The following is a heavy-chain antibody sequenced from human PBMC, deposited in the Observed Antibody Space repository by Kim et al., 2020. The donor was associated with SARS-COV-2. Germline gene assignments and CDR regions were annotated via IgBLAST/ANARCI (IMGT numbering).Heavy chain of an antibody. D-gene: IGHD6-19*01. J-gene: IGHJ6*03. Sequence: GKGRFTISRDNAKNSLYLQMNSLRAEDTALYYCAKDSVVGGRYYYYMDVWGKGTTVTVSS. CDR3: AKDSVVGGRYYYYMDV. V-gene: IGHV3-9*01.